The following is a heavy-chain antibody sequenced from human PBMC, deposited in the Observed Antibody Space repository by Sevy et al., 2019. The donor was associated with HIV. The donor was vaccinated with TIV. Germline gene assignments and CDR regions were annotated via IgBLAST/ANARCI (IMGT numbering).Heavy chain of an antibody. J-gene: IGHJ2*01. Sequence: SETLSLTCTVSGGSISSSSYYWGWIRQPPGKGLEWIGNIYYSGSTYYNPSLKSRVTISVDTSKNQFSLKLSSVTAADTAVYYCARATYYYDSSGYPLDWYFDLWGRRTLVTVSS. D-gene: IGHD3-22*01. CDR1: GGSISSSSYY. CDR3: ARATYYYDSSGYPLDWYFDL. CDR2: IYYSGST. V-gene: IGHV4-39*01.